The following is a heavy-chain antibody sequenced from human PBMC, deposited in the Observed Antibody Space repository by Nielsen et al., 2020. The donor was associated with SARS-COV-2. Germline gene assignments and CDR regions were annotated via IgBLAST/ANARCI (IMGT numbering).Heavy chain of an antibody. CDR2: ISGSGGST. Sequence: WIRQPPGKGLEWVSAISGSGGSTYYADSVKGRFTISRDNAKNSLYLQMNSLRAEDTAVYYCARDSNTYYYDSSGSYYFDYWGQGTLVTVCS. D-gene: IGHD3-22*01. J-gene: IGHJ4*02. V-gene: IGHV3-11*04. CDR3: ARDSNTYYYDSSGSYYFDY.